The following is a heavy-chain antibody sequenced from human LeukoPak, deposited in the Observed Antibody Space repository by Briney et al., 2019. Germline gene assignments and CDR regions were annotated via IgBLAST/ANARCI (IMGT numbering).Heavy chain of an antibody. CDR2: IYYSGST. CDR1: GGSISSYY. CDR3: ARGYPYCSGGNCYDWFDP. V-gene: IGHV4-59*08. D-gene: IGHD2-15*01. Sequence: PSETLSLTCTVSGGSISSYYWSWIRQPPGKGLEWIGYIYYSGSTNYNPSLKRRVPISVGTSKNQFPLKLSSVTAADTAGYYCARGYPYCSGGNCYDWFDPWGQGTLVTVSS. J-gene: IGHJ5*02.